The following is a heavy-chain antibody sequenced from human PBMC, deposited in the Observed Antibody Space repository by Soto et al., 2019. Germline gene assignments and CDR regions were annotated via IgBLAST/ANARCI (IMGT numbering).Heavy chain of an antibody. CDR2: ISSSSSYT. V-gene: IGHV3-11*06. CDR3: ASFGFWSGYFYFDY. J-gene: IGHJ4*02. Sequence: QVQLVESGGGLVQPGGSLRLSCAASGFTFSDYYMSWIRQAPGKGLEWVSYISSSSSYTNYADSVKGRFTISRDNAKNSLYLQMNSLRAEDTAVYYCASFGFWSGYFYFDYWGQGTLVTVSS. D-gene: IGHD3-3*01. CDR1: GFTFSDYY.